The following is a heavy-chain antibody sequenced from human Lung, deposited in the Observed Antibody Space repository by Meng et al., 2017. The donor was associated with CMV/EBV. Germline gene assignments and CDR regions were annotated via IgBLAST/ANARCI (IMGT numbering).Heavy chain of an antibody. Sequence: VPVQAPGPVLVKPSGTLFLTCAFSVCSISSSTWWSWVRQPPGKGLEWIGEIYHSWSTNYNPSLKSRVTISVDKSKNQFSLKLSSVTAADTAVYYCASFPPPGKQWLVTDYWGQGTLVTVSS. J-gene: IGHJ4*02. V-gene: IGHV4-4*02. CDR3: ASFPPPGKQWLVTDY. CDR2: IYHSWST. CDR1: VCSISSSTW. D-gene: IGHD6-19*01.